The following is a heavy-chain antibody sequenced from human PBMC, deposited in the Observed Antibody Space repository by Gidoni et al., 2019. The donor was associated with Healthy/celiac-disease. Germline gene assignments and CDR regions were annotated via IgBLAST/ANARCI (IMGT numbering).Heavy chain of an antibody. J-gene: IGHJ3*02. D-gene: IGHD3-16*02. CDR1: GFTFSSYA. V-gene: IGHV3-23*01. CDR2: ISGSGGRT. Sequence: EVQLLASGGGLVQPGGFLSLSCAASGFTFSSYAMSWVRQAPGKGLEWVSAISGSGGRTYYADSVKGRFTISRDNSKNPLYLQMKSLRAEDTAVYYCAKDLLDYVWGSYPQGAFDIWGQGTMVTVSS. CDR3: AKDLLDYVWGSYPQGAFDI.